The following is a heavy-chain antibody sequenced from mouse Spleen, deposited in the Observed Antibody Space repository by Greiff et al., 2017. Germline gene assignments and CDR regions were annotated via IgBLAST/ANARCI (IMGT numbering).Heavy chain of an antibody. CDR1: GFTFSSYA. CDR3: ARHGAYWYFDV. CDR2: ISSGGSYT. Sequence: DVHLVESGGGLVKPGGSLKLSCAASGFTFSSYAMSWVRQTPEKRLEWVATISSGGSYTYYPDSVKGRFTISRDNAKNTLYLQMSSLRSEDTAMYYCARHGAYWYFDVWGAGTTVTVSS. V-gene: IGHV5-9-3*01. J-gene: IGHJ1*01.